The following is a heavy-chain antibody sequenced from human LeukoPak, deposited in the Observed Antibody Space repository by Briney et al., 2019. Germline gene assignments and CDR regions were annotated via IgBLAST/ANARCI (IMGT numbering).Heavy chain of an antibody. CDR3: VGGFWSGYYTGHYYVMDV. D-gene: IGHD3-3*01. CDR2: INAGNGDT. J-gene: IGHJ6*02. CDR1: GYTFTSYA. V-gene: IGHV1-3*01. Sequence: GASVKVSCKASGYTFTSYAIHWVRQAPGHRLEWMGWINAGNGDTKYSQTFQGRVTITRDTSASTVYMEVSSLRSEDTAVFYCVGGFWSGYYTGHYYVMDVWGQGTTVTVSS.